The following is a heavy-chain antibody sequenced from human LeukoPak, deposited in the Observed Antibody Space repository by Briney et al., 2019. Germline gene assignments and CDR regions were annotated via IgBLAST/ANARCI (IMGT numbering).Heavy chain of an antibody. V-gene: IGHV3-53*01. CDR1: GFTFRDYY. D-gene: IGHD3-10*01. Sequence: GGSLRLSCAASGFTFRDYYMSWIRQVPGKGLEWVSVIYDDGTTYYADSVKGRFTISRDKSMNTLYLQMNSLRVEDTAVYFCARELAYFGSGSYAFDSWGQGTQVTVSS. CDR2: IYDDGTT. CDR3: ARELAYFGSGSYAFDS. J-gene: IGHJ4*02.